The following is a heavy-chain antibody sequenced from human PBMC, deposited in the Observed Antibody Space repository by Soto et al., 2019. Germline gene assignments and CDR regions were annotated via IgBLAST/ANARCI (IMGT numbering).Heavy chain of an antibody. Sequence: HVQLEQSGAEVKKPGSSLKVSCKATGGTFNKYAISWVRQAPGQGLEWMAGIIPVYGTPNYAQRFQDRVTLIADESTSTAYMEVNSLRSEDTAIYYCSIVTAYGMDAWGPGTTVIVSS. CDR3: SIVTAYGMDA. D-gene: IGHD2-15*01. V-gene: IGHV1-69*01. CDR2: IIPVYGTP. J-gene: IGHJ6*02. CDR1: GGTFNKYA.